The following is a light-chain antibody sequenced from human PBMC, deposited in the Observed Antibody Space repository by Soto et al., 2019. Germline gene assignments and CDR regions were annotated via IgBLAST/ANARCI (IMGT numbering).Light chain of an antibody. CDR1: QSVSSSY. CDR2: GAS. Sequence: EIVLTQSPGTLSLSPGERATLSCRASQSVSSSYLAWYQQKPGQSPRLLIYGASSRATGIPVRFSGSGSGTEFTLTISSLQSEDFAVYYCQQYNNWPFITFGQGTRLEIK. J-gene: IGKJ5*01. CDR3: QQYNNWPFIT. V-gene: IGKV3-15*01.